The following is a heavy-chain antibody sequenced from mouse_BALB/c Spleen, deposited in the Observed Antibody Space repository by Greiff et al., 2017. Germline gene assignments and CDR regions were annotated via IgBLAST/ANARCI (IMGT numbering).Heavy chain of an antibody. CDR1: GFSLTGYG. D-gene: IGHD1-2*01. V-gene: IGHV2-6-7*01. CDR2: IWGDGST. Sequence: QVQLKQSGPGLVAPSQSLSITCTVSGFSLTGYGVNWVRQPPGKGLEWLGMIWGDGSTDYNSALKSRLSISKDNSKSQVFLKMNSLQTDDTARYYCARDPIHYYGTNWYFDVWGAGTTVTVSS. J-gene: IGHJ1*01. CDR3: ARDPIHYYGTNWYFDV.